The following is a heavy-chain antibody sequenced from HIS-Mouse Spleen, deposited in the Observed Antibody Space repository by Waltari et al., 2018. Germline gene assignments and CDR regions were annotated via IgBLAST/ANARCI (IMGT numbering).Heavy chain of an antibody. CDR2: IYYSGST. CDR3: ARDYGDNWFDP. J-gene: IGHJ5*02. Sequence: QLQLQESGPGLVKPPETLSLTCTVSGGAISSSSYYWGWIRQPPGKGLEWIGSIYYSGSTYYNPSLKSRVTISVDTSKNQFSLKLSSVTAADTAVYYCARDYGDNWFDPWGQGTLVTVSS. D-gene: IGHD4-17*01. CDR1: GGAISSSSYY. V-gene: IGHV4-39*07.